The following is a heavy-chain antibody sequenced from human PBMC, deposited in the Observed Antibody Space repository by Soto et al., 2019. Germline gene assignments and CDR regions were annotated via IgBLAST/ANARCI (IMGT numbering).Heavy chain of an antibody. CDR1: GFTFNNFA. CDR3: AKVRQRFLDILTGATNFDS. CDR2: ISSDGDLR. V-gene: IGHV3-23*01. J-gene: IGHJ4*02. Sequence: EVHLLVSGGDLVKPGGSLRLSCEVSGFTFNNFAMSWVRQSPGKGLEWVSTISSDGDLRHYAESVKGRFTISRDNSKSSLFLQMNSLRAEDTALDFCAKVRQRFLDILTGATNFDSWGQGTLVTVSS. D-gene: IGHD3-9*01.